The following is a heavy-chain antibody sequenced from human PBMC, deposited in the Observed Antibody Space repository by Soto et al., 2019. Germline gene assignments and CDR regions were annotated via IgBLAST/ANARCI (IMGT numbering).Heavy chain of an antibody. V-gene: IGHV4-4*02. CDR3: ARSEATGLDY. J-gene: IGHJ4*02. CDR1: GGSMTSSNW. D-gene: IGHD1-26*01. CDR2: AHHSGRT. Sequence: QVQLQESGPGLVKPSGTLSLTCTVSGGSMTSSNWWNWVRQSPGKGLEWIGEAHHSGRTNYNPSLKMRVTISVDKSKNHFSLKLSSVTAADTAVYYCARSEATGLDYWGQGTLVTVSS.